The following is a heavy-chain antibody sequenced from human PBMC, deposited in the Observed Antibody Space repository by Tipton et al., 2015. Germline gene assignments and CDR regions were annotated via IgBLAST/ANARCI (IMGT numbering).Heavy chain of an antibody. D-gene: IGHD4-23*01. Sequence: LRLSCTVSGGSISSSLHYWGWIRQPPGKGLEWIGSIYYSGSTYYNPSLKSRVTISVDTSKTQFSLKMSSVTASDTAVYYCARARGRHGGLFDSWGQGSLVTVSS. J-gene: IGHJ4*02. CDR2: IYYSGST. V-gene: IGHV4-39*07. CDR3: ARARGRHGGLFDS. CDR1: GGSISSSLHY.